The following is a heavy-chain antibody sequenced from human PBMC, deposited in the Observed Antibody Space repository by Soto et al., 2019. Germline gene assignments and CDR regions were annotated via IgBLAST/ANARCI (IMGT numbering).Heavy chain of an antibody. CDR1: GFTVSSNY. CDR2: IYSGGST. J-gene: IGHJ4*02. D-gene: IGHD3-9*01. Sequence: GGSLRLCCAASGFTVSSNYMSWVRQAPGKGLEWVSVIYSGGSTYYADSVKGRFTISRDNSKNTLYLQMNSLRAEDTAVYYCARGYYDILTGYFYFDYWGQGTLVTVSS. V-gene: IGHV3-53*01. CDR3: ARGYYDILTGYFYFDY.